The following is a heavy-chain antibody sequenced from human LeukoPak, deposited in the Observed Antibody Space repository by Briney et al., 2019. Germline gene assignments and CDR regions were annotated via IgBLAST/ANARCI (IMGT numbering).Heavy chain of an antibody. Sequence: GRSLRLSCAASGFTFSSYAMHCVRQAPGKGLEWVAVISYDGSNKYYADSVKGRFTISRDNSKNTLYLQMNSLRAEDTAVYYCAREYGDEIFGMDVWGQGTTVTVSS. CDR1: GFTFSSYA. J-gene: IGHJ6*02. D-gene: IGHD4-17*01. CDR3: AREYGDEIFGMDV. V-gene: IGHV3-30-3*01. CDR2: ISYDGSNK.